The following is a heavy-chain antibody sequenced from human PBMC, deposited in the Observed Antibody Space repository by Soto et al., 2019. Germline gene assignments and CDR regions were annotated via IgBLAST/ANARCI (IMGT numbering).Heavy chain of an antibody. J-gene: IGHJ6*04. Sequence: ASVKVSCKASGYTFSSYAISWVRQAPGQGLEWMGWISGYNGNTKYAQKFQGRVTMTTDTSTSTAYMELRSPRYDDTAVYYCARDIEQDAPIYYYYGMEVWGKGTTVTVS. CDR2: ISGYNGNT. CDR1: GYTFSSYA. V-gene: IGHV1-18*04. D-gene: IGHD1-26*01. CDR3: ARDIEQDAPIYYYYGMEV.